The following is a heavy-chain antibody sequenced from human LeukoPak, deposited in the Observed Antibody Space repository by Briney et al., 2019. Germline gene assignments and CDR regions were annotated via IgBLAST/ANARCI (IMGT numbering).Heavy chain of an antibody. Sequence: GASVKVSCKASGGTFSSYAISWVRQAPGQGLEWMGGIIPIFGTANYAQKFQGRVTITADESTSTAYMELSNLRSEDTAVYYCARDSQQLAYYFDYWGQGTLVTVSS. D-gene: IGHD6-13*01. CDR3: ARDSQQLAYYFDY. CDR2: IIPIFGTA. CDR1: GGTFSSYA. V-gene: IGHV1-69*13. J-gene: IGHJ4*02.